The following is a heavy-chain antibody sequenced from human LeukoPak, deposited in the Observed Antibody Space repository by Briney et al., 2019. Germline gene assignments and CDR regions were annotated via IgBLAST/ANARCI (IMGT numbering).Heavy chain of an antibody. Sequence: PGGSLRLSCAASGFTFGSYSMNWVRQAPGKGLEWVSSISSSSSYIYYADSVKGRFTISRDNAKNSLYLQMNSLRAEDTAVYYCARTPPYYYDSSGYYPYWYFDLWGRGTLVTVSS. V-gene: IGHV3-21*01. CDR3: ARTPPYYYDSSGYYPYWYFDL. CDR1: GFTFGSYS. J-gene: IGHJ2*01. D-gene: IGHD3-22*01. CDR2: ISSSSSYI.